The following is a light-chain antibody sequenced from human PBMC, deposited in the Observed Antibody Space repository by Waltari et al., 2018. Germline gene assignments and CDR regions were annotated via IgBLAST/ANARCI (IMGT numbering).Light chain of an antibody. V-gene: IGKV1-9*01. Sequence: DIQLTQSPSFLSASVGDRVPITCRASQAISRYLAWYQQKPGRAPKLLIYAASTLQSGVPSGFSGSGSGTEFTLTISSLQPEDFATYYCQQLDSFPITFGQGTRLEIK. CDR1: QAISRY. J-gene: IGKJ5*01. CDR3: QQLDSFPIT. CDR2: AAS.